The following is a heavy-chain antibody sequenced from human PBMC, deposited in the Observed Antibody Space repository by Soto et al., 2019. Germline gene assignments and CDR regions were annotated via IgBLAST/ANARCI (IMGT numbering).Heavy chain of an antibody. J-gene: IGHJ4*02. CDR3: AHLTTGGFYFDY. V-gene: IGHV2-5*02. D-gene: IGHD4-17*01. Sequence: QITLKEAGPTLVKPTQTLTLTCTFSGFSRRNSGLGVGWIRQPPGKALEWLALIYWDDDKRYSPSLKSRLTITKDTSKNQVVLTMTNMDPVDTATYYCAHLTTGGFYFDYWGQGTLVTVSS. CDR2: IYWDDDK. CDR1: GFSRRNSGLG.